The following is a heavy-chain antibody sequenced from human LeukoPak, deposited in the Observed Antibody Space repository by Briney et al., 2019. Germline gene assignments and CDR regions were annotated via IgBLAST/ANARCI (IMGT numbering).Heavy chain of an antibody. D-gene: IGHD2-2*01. CDR2: IHYSGST. V-gene: IGHV4-30-4*08. J-gene: IGHJ4*02. Sequence: ESGPTLVNPSQTLSLTCTVSGGSISSGDYYWSWIRQPPGKGLEWIGYIHYSGSTYYNPSLKSRLTISVDTSENQFSLELRSVTAADAAVYYCARTYRDSTTCYRFDYWGQGTLVTVSS. CDR1: GGSISSGDYY. CDR3: ARTYRDSTTCYRFDY.